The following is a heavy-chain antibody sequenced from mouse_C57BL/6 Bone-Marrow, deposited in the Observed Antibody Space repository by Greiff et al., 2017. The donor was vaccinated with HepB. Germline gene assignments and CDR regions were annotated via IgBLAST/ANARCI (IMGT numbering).Heavy chain of an antibody. CDR3: ARFKGKVFAY. CDR2: IDPSDSYT. J-gene: IGHJ3*01. Sequence: QVQLQQPGAELVRPGTSVKLSCKASGNTFTSYWMHWVKQRPGKGLEWIGGIDPSDSYTNYNQKFKGKATLPVDTSSSTAYMQLSSLTSEDSAVYYCARFKGKVFAYWGQGTLVTVSA. V-gene: IGHV1-59*01. CDR1: GNTFTSYW. D-gene: IGHD1-3*01.